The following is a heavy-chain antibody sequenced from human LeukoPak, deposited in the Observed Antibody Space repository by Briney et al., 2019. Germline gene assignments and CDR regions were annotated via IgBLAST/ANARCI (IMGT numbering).Heavy chain of an antibody. D-gene: IGHD3-10*02. CDR3: ARLEFFFQAEDGIRDVRSVSAFLLNRSSDL. V-gene: IGHV4-34*01. Sequence: PGKGQEWIGANNQSGSTNSNQSPKSRVTISVDTFKNQFSLKLSSVTAADTAVYYCARLEFFFQAEDGIRDVRSVSAFLLNRSSDL. CDR2: NNQSGST. J-gene: IGHJ2*01.